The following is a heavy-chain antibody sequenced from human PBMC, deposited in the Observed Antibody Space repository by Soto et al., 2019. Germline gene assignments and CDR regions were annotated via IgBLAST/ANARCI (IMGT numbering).Heavy chain of an antibody. Sequence: QVQLVESGGGLVKPGGSLRLPCVASGFTLSDYYMSWIRQAPERGLEWLSYMNRTGRNNDYADSVRGRFTISRDNAKTSLFLEMNGLSVEDTAVYYCARGRRTDMDDIVLMHDFDFWGQGTLVTVSS. CDR2: MNRTGRNN. V-gene: IGHV3-11*01. CDR1: GFTLSDYY. J-gene: IGHJ4*02. D-gene: IGHD2-8*01. CDR3: ARGRRTDMDDIVLMHDFDF.